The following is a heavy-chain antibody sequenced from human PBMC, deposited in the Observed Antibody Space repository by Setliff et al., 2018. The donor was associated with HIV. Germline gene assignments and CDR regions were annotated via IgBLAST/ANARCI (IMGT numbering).Heavy chain of an antibody. CDR3: ARDGSYYYDTLWVDY. CDR2: ISSNGGST. V-gene: IGHV3-64*04. CDR1: GFTFSSYV. D-gene: IGHD3-22*01. Sequence: GGSLRLSCSASGFTFSSYVMHWVRQAPGKGLEYVSAISSNGGSTYYADSVKGRFTISRDNVKNSLYLQMNSLRAEDTAVYYCARDGSYYYDTLWVDYWGQGTLVTVSS. J-gene: IGHJ4*02.